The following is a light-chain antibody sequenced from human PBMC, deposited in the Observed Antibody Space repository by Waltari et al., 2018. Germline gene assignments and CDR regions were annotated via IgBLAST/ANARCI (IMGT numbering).Light chain of an antibody. V-gene: IGKV3-20*01. CDR1: QRGSKY. CDR3: QKYGTLPAT. CDR2: DAS. Sequence: EIVLTQSPGTLSLSPGERATLSCRASQRGSKYLAWYQQKPGQAPRLLIYDASIRATGIPDRFSGSGWGTDFSLTISSLEPEDFAVYYCQKYGTLPATFGQGTKVQ. J-gene: IGKJ1*01.